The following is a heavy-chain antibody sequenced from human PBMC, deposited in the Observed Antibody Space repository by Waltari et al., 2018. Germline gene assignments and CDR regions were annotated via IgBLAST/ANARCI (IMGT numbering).Heavy chain of an antibody. V-gene: IGHV4-34*01. D-gene: IGHD3-16*02. J-gene: IGHJ4*02. CDR2: INHSGST. CDR3: ARRAYDYVWGSYRASAPDY. CDR1: GGSFSGYY. Sequence: QVQLQQWGAGLLKPSETLSLTCAVYGGSFSGYYWSWIPQPPGKGLEWIGAINHSGSTNYNPSLKSRVTISVDTSKNQFSLKLSSVTAADTAVYYCARRAYDYVWGSYRASAPDYWGQGTLVTVSS.